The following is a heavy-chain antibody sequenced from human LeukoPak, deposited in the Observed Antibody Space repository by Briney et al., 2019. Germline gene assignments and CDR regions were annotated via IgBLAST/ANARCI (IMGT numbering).Heavy chain of an antibody. CDR3: AVGRPRNATRLDDGYDF. CDR2: ISTSGRT. Sequence: SETLSLTCTVSGGSITTYYWSWIRQPAGKGLEWIGRISTSGRTNYNPSLKSRLTMSADTSKNQFSLILNSVTAADTAVYYCAVGRPRNATRLDDGYDFWGQGTMVTVSS. CDR1: GGSITTYY. V-gene: IGHV4-4*07. J-gene: IGHJ3*01. D-gene: IGHD1-1*01.